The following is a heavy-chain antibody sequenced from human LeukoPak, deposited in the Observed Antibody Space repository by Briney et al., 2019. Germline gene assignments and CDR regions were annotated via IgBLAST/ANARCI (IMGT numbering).Heavy chain of an antibody. Sequence: KPSETLSLTCAVYGGSFSGYYWSWIRQPPGKGLEWIGEINHSGSTNYNPSLKSRVTISVDTSKNQFSLKLSSVTAADTAVYYCARGRRGKKGNWFDPWGQGTLVTVSS. J-gene: IGHJ5*02. CDR3: ARGRRGKKGNWFDP. CDR2: INHSGST. V-gene: IGHV4-34*01. CDR1: GGSFSGYY.